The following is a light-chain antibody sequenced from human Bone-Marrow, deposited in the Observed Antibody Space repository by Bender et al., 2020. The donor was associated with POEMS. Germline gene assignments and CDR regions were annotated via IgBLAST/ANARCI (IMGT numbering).Light chain of an antibody. CDR2: GYN. CDR1: SSNTGSGYD. CDR3: QSYYNSLGGWV. J-gene: IGLJ3*02. Sequence: QSALTQPASVSGSPGQSITISCTGSSSNTGSGYDINWYQHLPGTAPKLLIYGYNNRPSGVPDRFSGSKSGTSASLAITGLQAEDEGDYYCQSYYNSLGGWVFGGGTKLTVL. V-gene: IGLV1-40*01.